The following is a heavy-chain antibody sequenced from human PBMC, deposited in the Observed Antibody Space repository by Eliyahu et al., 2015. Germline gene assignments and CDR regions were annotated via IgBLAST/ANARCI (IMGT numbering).Heavy chain of an antibody. Sequence: QVQLQQWGAGLLKPAETLSLTCGVYXGSFSDYHCNWIRQTPGKGLEWIGAIHHSGSATXNPSLKSRVTMSLDTAKNLFSLEMRSVTVADTAVYYCARGKRDHRYFYFGMNVWGQGTTVIVSS. V-gene: IGHV4-34*02. D-gene: IGHD3-9*01. CDR3: ARGKRDHRYFYFGMNV. CDR1: XGSFSDYH. CDR2: IHHSGSA. J-gene: IGHJ6*02.